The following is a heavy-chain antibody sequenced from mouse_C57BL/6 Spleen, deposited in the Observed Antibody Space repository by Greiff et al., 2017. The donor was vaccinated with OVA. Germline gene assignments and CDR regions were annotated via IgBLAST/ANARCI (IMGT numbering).Heavy chain of an antibody. CDR1: GYTFTSYW. CDR3: AGGSPSYFDY. V-gene: IGHV1-53*01. CDR2: TKQRKGGK. Sequence: QVQLQQPGTELVKPGASVKLSCKASGYTFTSYWMHWGKKRKGKGLEWRGKTKQRKGGKNDNEKFKSKATLTVGKSSSTAYMQLSSLTSEDSAVYYCAGGSPSYFDYWGQGTTLTVAS. D-gene: IGHD3-1*01. J-gene: IGHJ2*01.